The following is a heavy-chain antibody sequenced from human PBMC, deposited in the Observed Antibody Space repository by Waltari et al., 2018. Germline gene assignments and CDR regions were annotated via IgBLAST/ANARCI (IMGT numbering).Heavy chain of an antibody. CDR1: GFTFSSYS. CDR2: ISATSSSI. D-gene: IGHD1-26*01. V-gene: IGHV3-48*04. CDR3: ARLGVSHFDY. J-gene: IGHJ4*02. Sequence: EILVVESGGGLVQPGGSLSFSCEASGFTFSSYSMTWVRQAPGKGLEWVSYISATSSSIYYADSVKGRFTISRDNAQNSLYLQMNSLRAEDTALYYCARLGVSHFDYWGQGTLVTVSS.